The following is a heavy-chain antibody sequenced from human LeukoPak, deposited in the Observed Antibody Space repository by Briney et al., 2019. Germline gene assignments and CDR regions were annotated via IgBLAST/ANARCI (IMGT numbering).Heavy chain of an antibody. J-gene: IGHJ4*02. D-gene: IGHD1-1*01. V-gene: IGHV1-24*01. Sequence: ASVKVSCKVSGYTLTELSMHWVRQAPGKGLEWMGGFDPEDGETIYAQKFQGRVTMTEGTSTDTAYMELSSLRSEDTAVYYCATGRRQLVTNFDYWGQGTLVTVSS. CDR1: GYTLTELS. CDR2: FDPEDGET. CDR3: ATGRRQLVTNFDY.